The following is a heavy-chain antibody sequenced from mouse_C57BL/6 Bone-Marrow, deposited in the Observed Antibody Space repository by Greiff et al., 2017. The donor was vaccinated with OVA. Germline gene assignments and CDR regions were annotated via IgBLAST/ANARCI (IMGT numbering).Heavy chain of an antibody. V-gene: IGHV1-5*01. Sequence: VQLQQSGTVLARPGASVKMSCKTSGYTFTSYWMHWVKQRPGQGLEWIGAIYPGNSDTSYNQKFKGKAKLTAVTSASTAYMELSSLTNEDSAVYYCVYDYDGYYFDYWGQGTTLTVSS. CDR1: GYTFTSYW. D-gene: IGHD2-4*01. CDR3: VYDYDGYYFDY. CDR2: IYPGNSDT. J-gene: IGHJ2*01.